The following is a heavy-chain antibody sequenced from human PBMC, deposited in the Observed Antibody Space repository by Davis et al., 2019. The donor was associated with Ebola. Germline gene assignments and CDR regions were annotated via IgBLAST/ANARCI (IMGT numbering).Heavy chain of an antibody. CDR1: GYTFTSYY. D-gene: IGHD3-22*01. J-gene: IGHJ6*02. V-gene: IGHV1-69*06. CDR3: ARDQQHYYDSSGYPYYYYGMDV. Sequence: SVKVSCKASGYTFTSYYMHWVRQAPGRGLEWMGGIIPIFGTANYAQKFQGRVTITADKSTSTAYMELSSLRSEDTAVYYCARDQQHYYDSSGYPYYYYGMDVWGQGTTVTVSS. CDR2: IIPIFGTA.